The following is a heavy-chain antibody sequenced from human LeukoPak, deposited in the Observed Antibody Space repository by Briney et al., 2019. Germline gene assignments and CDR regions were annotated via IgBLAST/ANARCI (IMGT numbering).Heavy chain of an antibody. CDR3: TKPDVSSSWYEFIDY. Sequence: GGSLRLSCTASGFTFGDYAMSWVRQAPGRGLEWVGFIRSEAYGAPAEYAASLKGRFTISRDDSKSIAYLQMDSLKTEDTAVYYCTKPDVSSSWYEFIDYWGQGTLVTVSS. CDR2: IRSEAYGAPA. CDR1: GFTFGDYA. D-gene: IGHD6-13*01. J-gene: IGHJ4*02. V-gene: IGHV3-49*04.